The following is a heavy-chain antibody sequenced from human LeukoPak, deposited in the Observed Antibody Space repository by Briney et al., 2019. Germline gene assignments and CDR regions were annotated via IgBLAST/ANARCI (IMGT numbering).Heavy chain of an antibody. J-gene: IGHJ4*02. D-gene: IGHD5-12*01. CDR3: ARGLYSGYDYSVDY. CDR1: GGSFSGYY. CDR2: INHSGST. Sequence: SETLSLTCAVYGGSFSGYYWSWIRQPPGKGLEWIEEINHSGSTNYNPSLKSRVTISVDTSKNQFSLKLSSVTAADTAVYYCARGLYSGYDYSVDYWRQGTLVTVSS. V-gene: IGHV4-34*01.